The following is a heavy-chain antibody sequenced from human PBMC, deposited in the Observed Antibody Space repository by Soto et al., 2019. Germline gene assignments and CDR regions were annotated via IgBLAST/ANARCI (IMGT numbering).Heavy chain of an antibody. V-gene: IGHV4-31*03. CDR1: GGSISRGGYS. Sequence: QVQLQESGPGLVKPSQTLSLTCTVSGGSISRGGYSWSWIRQHPGKGLGGIGYIFYRGSAYYTPSLKSRVTISVDTSKNQFSLKVNSVTAADTAVYYCARRMQNYYTMGVWGQGTTVTVSS. CDR2: IFYRGSA. J-gene: IGHJ6*02. CDR3: ARRMQNYYTMGV. D-gene: IGHD2-15*01.